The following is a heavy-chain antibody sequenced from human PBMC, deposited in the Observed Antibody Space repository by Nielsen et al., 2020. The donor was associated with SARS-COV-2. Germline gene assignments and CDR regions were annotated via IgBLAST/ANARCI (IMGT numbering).Heavy chain of an antibody. Sequence: ASVKVSCKASGYTFTSYDINWVRQATGQGLEWMGWMNPNSGNTGYAQKFQGRVTMTRNTSISTAYMELSSLRSEDTALYYCARVFSMVATCMGYWGQGTLVTVSS. CDR3: ARVFSMVATCMGY. D-gene: IGHD5-12*01. J-gene: IGHJ4*02. CDR1: GYTFTSYD. V-gene: IGHV1-8*01. CDR2: MNPNSGNT.